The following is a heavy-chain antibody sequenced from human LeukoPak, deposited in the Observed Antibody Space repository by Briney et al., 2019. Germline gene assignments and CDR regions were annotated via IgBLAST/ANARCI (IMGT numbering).Heavy chain of an antibody. V-gene: IGHV3-33*01. CDR3: ARASGSNHNHLDC. Sequence: PGGSLRLSCVASGFTISSNGMHWVRQAPGKGLEWVAVIWYTGDLKYYSDSVKSRFTISRDTSKDTLYLQMDSLRAEDTAVYYCARASGSNHNHLDCWGQGTLVTVSS. CDR2: IWYTGDLK. CDR1: GFTISSNG. J-gene: IGHJ4*02. D-gene: IGHD1-14*01.